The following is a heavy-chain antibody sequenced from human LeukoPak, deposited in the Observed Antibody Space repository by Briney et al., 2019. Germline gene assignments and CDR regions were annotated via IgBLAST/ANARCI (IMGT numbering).Heavy chain of an antibody. V-gene: IGHV1-18*01. CDR1: GYTFTSYG. J-gene: IGHJ6*02. D-gene: IGHD3-22*01. CDR2: ISAYNGNT. CDR3: ARDPYDSSGCYHIARYYYGMDV. Sequence: ASVKVSCKASGYTFTSYGISWVRQAPGQGLEWMGWISAYNGNTNYAQKLQGRVTMTTDTSTSTAYMELRSLRSDDTAVYYCARDPYDSSGCYHIARYYYGMDVWGQGTTVTVSS.